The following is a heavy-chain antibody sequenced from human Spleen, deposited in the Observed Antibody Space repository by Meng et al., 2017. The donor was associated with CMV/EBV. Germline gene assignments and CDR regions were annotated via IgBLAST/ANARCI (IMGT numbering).Heavy chain of an antibody. CDR2: ISGSGTST. CDR1: GFTFSSHA. D-gene: IGHD2-2*02. Sequence: EVQVLESGGGLAQPGGSLRLSCATSGFTFSSHAMNWVRQAPGKGLEWVSGISGSGTSTDYVDSVKGRFTISRDNSKKTLYLQMNSLRDEDTAIYYCAKGVMPCSGSSCYTAFDYWGQGTLVTVSS. V-gene: IGHV3-23*01. CDR3: AKGVMPCSGSSCYTAFDY. J-gene: IGHJ4*02.